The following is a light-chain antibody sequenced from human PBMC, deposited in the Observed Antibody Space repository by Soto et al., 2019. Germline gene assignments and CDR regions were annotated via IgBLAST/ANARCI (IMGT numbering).Light chain of an antibody. CDR1: QSVSNNY. J-gene: IGKJ1*01. Sequence: EIVVTESPXTXSXXXGXXXALSCRASQSVSNNYLAWYQQKPGQAPRLLIYGASNRATGIPDRFSGSGSGTDFTLTISRLEPEDFAVYYCQQYGSSGTFGQGTKVDIK. V-gene: IGKV3-20*01. CDR3: QQYGSSGT. CDR2: GAS.